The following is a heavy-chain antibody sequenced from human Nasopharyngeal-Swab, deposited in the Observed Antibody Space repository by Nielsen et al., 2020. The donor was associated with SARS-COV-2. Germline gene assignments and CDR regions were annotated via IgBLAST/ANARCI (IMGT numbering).Heavy chain of an antibody. Sequence: GESLKISCEVSGFIVSYNYMSWVRQAPGKGLEWVAVIYSRGETHYTDSVRGRFTISRDNSKNTLYLQMNSLRAEDTAVYYCAKGISGSYYDYFDYWGQGTLVTVSS. D-gene: IGHD1-26*01. CDR2: IYSRGET. CDR3: AKGISGSYYDYFDY. CDR1: GFIVSYNY. V-gene: IGHV3-66*02. J-gene: IGHJ4*02.